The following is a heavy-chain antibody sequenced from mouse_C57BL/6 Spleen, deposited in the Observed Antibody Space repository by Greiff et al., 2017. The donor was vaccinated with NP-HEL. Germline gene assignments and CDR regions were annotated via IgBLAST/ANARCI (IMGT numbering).Heavy chain of an antibody. J-gene: IGHJ2*01. D-gene: IGHD3-3*01. V-gene: IGHV1-15*01. CDR1: GYTFTDYE. CDR3: TRRALDYFDY. Sequence: QVQLQQSGAELVRPGASVTLSCKASGYTFTDYEMHWVKQTPVHGLEWIGAIDPETGGTAYNQKFKGKAILTADKSSSTAYMELRSLTSGESAVYYCTRRALDYFDYWGQGTTLTVSS. CDR2: IDPETGGT.